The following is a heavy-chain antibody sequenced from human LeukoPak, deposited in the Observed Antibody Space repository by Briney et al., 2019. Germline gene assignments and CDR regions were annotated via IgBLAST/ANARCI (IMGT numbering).Heavy chain of an antibody. Sequence: SETLSLTCTVSGGSISSYYWSWIRQPAGKGLEWIGRIYTSGSTNYNPSLKSRVTMSVDTSKNQFSLKLSSVTAADTAVYYCARHPDYGDYAGWFDPWGQGTLVTVSS. CDR3: ARHPDYGDYAGWFDP. J-gene: IGHJ5*02. V-gene: IGHV4-4*07. D-gene: IGHD4-17*01. CDR2: IYTSGST. CDR1: GGSISSYY.